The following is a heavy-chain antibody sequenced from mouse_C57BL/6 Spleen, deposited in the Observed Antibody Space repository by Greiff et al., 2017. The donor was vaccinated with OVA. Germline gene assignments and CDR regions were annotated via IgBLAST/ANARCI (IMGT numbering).Heavy chain of an antibody. CDR3: TTRNYYYGSSYGYFDY. D-gene: IGHD1-1*01. CDR2: IDPDDGDT. V-gene: IGHV14-1*01. Sequence: LVESGAELVRPGASVKLSCTASGFNIKDFYMHWVKQRPEQGLEWIGRIDPDDGDTEYAPKFKGKATMTADTSSNTAYLQLSSLTSEDTAVYYCTTRNYYYGSSYGYFDYWGQGTTLTVSS. CDR1: GFNIKDFY. J-gene: IGHJ2*01.